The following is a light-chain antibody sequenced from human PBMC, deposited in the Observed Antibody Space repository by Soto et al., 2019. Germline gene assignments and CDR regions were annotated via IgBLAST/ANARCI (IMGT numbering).Light chain of an antibody. CDR3: QQSYSTPPLT. CDR2: DAS. CDR1: QSISTY. V-gene: IGKV1-39*01. Sequence: DIQMTQSPSSLSTSVGGRVTITCRASQSISTYLNWYQQKPGKAPKLLIFDASSLQSGVPSRFSGSGSGTDFTLTISSLQLEDFATYYCQQSYSTPPLTFGGGTKVEIK. J-gene: IGKJ4*01.